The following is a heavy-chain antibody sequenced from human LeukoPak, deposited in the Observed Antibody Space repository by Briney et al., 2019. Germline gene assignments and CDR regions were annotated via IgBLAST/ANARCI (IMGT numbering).Heavy chain of an antibody. D-gene: IGHD4-17*01. CDR2: ISGIGTTT. Sequence: GGFLRLSCTASGFTFSSYAMTWVRQAPGKGLECVSVISGIGTTTYYADSVKGRFTISRDNSKNTLFLQMNSLRVEDTATYYCTKKRTTSVTDWFDPWGQGTLVIVSS. CDR1: GFTFSSYA. CDR3: TKKRTTSVTDWFDP. J-gene: IGHJ5*02. V-gene: IGHV3-23*01.